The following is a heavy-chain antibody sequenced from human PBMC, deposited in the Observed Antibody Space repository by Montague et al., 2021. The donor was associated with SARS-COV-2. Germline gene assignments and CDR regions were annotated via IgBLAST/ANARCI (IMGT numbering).Heavy chain of an antibody. D-gene: IGHD2-21*02. V-gene: IGHV4-39*07. J-gene: IGHJ4*02. CDR1: GGSISSSSYY. CDR2: IYYSGTA. CDR3: TREAFCGSDCTYFLDY. Sequence: SETLSLTCSVSGGSISSSSYYWAWIRQPPGKGLEWIGCIYYSGTAYYKASLKGRITIAVDTSKNQLSLKLGSVTAADTAVYSCTREAFCGSDCTYFLDYWGQGTLVTVSS.